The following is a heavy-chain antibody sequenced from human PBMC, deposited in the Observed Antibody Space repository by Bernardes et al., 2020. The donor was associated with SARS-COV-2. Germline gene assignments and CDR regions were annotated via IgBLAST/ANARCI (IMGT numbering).Heavy chain of an antibody. CDR1: GFTFSSYA. J-gene: IGHJ6*02. V-gene: IGHV3-30-3*01. D-gene: IGHD2-15*01. CDR2: ISYDGSNK. CDR3: ARDSARVTYSSYYYGMDV. Sequence: GGSLRLSCAASGFTFSSYAMHWVRQAPGKGLEWVAVISYDGSNKYYADSVKGRFTISRDNSKNTLYLQMNSLRAEDTAVYYCARDSARVTYSSYYYGMDVWGQGTTVTVSS.